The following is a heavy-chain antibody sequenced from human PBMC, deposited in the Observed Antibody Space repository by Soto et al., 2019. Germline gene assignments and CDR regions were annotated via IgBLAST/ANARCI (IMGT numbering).Heavy chain of an antibody. CDR2: ISSDGNDK. D-gene: IGHD3-3*01. CDR1: GFTFSSYP. V-gene: IGHV3-30*04. Sequence: QVQLVESGGGVVQPGRSLRLSCVASGFTFSSYPIHWVRQAPGKGLEWVTTISSDGNDKYSSDSVNGRFTTSRDNSKNTVYLQMNNLRVGDTAVYYCAKEGVADKYYYYGMDVWGQGTTVTVSS. J-gene: IGHJ6*02. CDR3: AKEGVADKYYYYGMDV.